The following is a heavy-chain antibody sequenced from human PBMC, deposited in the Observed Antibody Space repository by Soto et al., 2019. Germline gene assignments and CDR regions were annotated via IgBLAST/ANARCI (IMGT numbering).Heavy chain of an antibody. CDR2: VFHKGSA. D-gene: IGHD3-22*01. CDR1: GASINNYY. Sequence: SETLSLTCAVSGASINNYYWSWIRQPPGKGLEWIGYVFHKGSANYNPSVKSRLTISLDTSKNQFSLKLTSVTAADTAVYYCARHNYDSSGYYTFDYWGQGTLVTVSS. V-gene: IGHV4-59*01. CDR3: ARHNYDSSGYYTFDY. J-gene: IGHJ4*02.